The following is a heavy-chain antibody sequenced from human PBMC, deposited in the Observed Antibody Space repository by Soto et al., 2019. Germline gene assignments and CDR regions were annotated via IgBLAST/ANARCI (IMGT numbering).Heavy chain of an antibody. CDR3: AKVLGSTSTGPYFDY. V-gene: IGHV3-23*01. CDR2: ISGSGGST. D-gene: IGHD2-2*01. CDR1: GFTFSSYA. J-gene: IGHJ4*02. Sequence: GGSLRLSCAASGFTFSSYAMSWVRQAPGKGLEWVSAISGSGGSTYYADSVKGRFTISRDNSKNTLYLQMNSLRAEDTAVYYCAKVLGSTSTGPYFDYWGQGTLVTVSS.